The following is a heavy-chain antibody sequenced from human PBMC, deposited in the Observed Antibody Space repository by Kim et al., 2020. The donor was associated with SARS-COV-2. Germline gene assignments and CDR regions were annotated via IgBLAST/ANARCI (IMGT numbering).Heavy chain of an antibody. Sequence: SETLSLTCTVSGGSISSSSYYWGWIRQPPGKGLEWIGSIYYSGSTYYNPSLKSRVTISVDTSKNQFSLKLSSVTAADTAVYYCASLGQGDLSGYDSPYYYYGMDVWGQGTTVTVSS. D-gene: IGHD5-12*01. J-gene: IGHJ6*02. CDR2: IYYSGST. V-gene: IGHV4-39*01. CDR1: GGSISSSSYY. CDR3: ASLGQGDLSGYDSPYYYYGMDV.